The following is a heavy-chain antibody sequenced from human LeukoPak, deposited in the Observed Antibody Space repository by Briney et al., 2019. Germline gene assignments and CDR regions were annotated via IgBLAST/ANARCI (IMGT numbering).Heavy chain of an antibody. V-gene: IGHV1-24*01. CDR1: GYTLTELS. D-gene: IGHD6-19*01. J-gene: IGHJ3*02. CDR3: ATDRREDSSGFNAFDI. CDR2: FDPEDGET. Sequence: ASVKVSCKVSGYTLTELSMHWVRQAPGKGLEWMGGFDPEDGETIYAQKFQGRVTMTEDTSTDTAYMELSSLRSEDTAVYYCATDRREDSSGFNAFDIWGQGTMVTVSS.